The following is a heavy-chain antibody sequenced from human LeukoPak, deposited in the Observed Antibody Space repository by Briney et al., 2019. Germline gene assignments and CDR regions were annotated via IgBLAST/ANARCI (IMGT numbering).Heavy chain of an antibody. CDR2: ISGSGGST. CDR1: GFTFSSYA. V-gene: IGHV3-23*01. D-gene: IGHD5-12*01. CDR3: AKDRGSLFDY. Sequence: GGSLRLSCAASGFTFSSYAMSWVRQAPGKGLEWVSAISGSGGSTYYADSVKGRFTISRDNAKNSLYLQMNSLRAEDTAVYYCAKDRGSLFDYWGQGTLVTVSS. J-gene: IGHJ4*02.